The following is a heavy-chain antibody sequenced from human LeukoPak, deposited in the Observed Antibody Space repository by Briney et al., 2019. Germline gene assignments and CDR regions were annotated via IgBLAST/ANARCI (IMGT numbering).Heavy chain of an antibody. J-gene: IGHJ3*02. CDR1: GFTVSSNY. Sequence: GGSLRLSCAASGFTVSSNYMSWVRQAPGKGLEWVSVIYSGGSTYYADSVKGRFAISRDNSKNTLYLQMNSLRAEDTAVYYCARDLTTVVTPVAFDIWGQGTMVTVSS. CDR2: IYSGGST. CDR3: ARDLTTVVTPVAFDI. D-gene: IGHD4-23*01. V-gene: IGHV3-66*01.